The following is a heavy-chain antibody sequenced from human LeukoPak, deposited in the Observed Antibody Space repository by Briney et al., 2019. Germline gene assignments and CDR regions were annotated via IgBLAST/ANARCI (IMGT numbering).Heavy chain of an antibody. J-gene: IGHJ4*02. V-gene: IGHV3-23*01. Sequence: GGSLRLSCAASGFTFSNYAMSWVRQAPGKGLEWVSAISGSGGSTYYADSVKGRFTISRDNSKNTLYLQMNSLRAEDTALYYCARRGYHDYSGFDYWGQGTLVTVSS. CDR3: ARRGYHDYSGFDY. CDR2: ISGSGGST. D-gene: IGHD1-26*01. CDR1: GFTFSNYA.